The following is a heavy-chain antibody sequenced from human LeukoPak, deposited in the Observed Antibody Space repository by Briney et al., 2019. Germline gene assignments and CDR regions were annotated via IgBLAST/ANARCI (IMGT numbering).Heavy chain of an antibody. J-gene: IGHJ6*02. Sequence: GGSLRLSCAASGFTFDDYAMPWVRQAPGKGLEWVSGISWNSGSIGYADSVKGRFTISRDNAKNSLYLQMNSLRAEDTALYYCAKDMNRCSSTSCYTIYYYYGMDVWGQGTTVTVSS. D-gene: IGHD2-2*02. CDR2: ISWNSGSI. CDR1: GFTFDDYA. V-gene: IGHV3-9*01. CDR3: AKDMNRCSSTSCYTIYYYYGMDV.